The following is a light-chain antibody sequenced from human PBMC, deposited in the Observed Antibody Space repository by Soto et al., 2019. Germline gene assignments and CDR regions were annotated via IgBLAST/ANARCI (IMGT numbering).Light chain of an antibody. CDR1: QSINSN. V-gene: IGKV3-15*01. CDR2: GAS. CDR3: QQYSNWWS. J-gene: IGKJ1*01. Sequence: EIVMTQSPATLSVSPGERATLSCRASQSINSNLAWYQQKPGQAPRLLIYGASTRATGVPARFSGSGSGTEFTLTISSLQSEDVALYYCQQYSNWWSFGQGTKVDIK.